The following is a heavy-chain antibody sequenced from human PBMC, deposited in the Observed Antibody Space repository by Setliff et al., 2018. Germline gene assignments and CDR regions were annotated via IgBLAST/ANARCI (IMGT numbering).Heavy chain of an antibody. CDR1: GGSFSNYA. D-gene: IGHD3-10*01. CDR3: AGGQPLVRKYYYYMDV. V-gene: IGHV1-69*13. J-gene: IGHJ6*03. Sequence: SVKVSCKASGGSFSNYAIIWVRQAPGQGPEWMGGIIPMFGTNYAQKFQGRVTITADESTSTAYMELSSLGSEDTAVYYCAGGQPLVRKYYYYMDVWGKGTTVTVSS. CDR2: IIPMFGT.